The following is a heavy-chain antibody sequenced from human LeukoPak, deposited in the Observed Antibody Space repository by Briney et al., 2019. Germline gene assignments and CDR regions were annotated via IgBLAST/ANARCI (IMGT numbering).Heavy chain of an antibody. D-gene: IGHD2-15*01. Sequence: GGTLRPSCAASGFTFSTYVMTWVRQAPGKGLEWVSAISGSGGSTYYADSVKGRFTISRDNSKNTLYLQMNSLRAEDTAVYYCAKPAGYCSGGSCYFFDYWGQGTLVTVSS. J-gene: IGHJ4*02. V-gene: IGHV3-23*01. CDR3: AKPAGYCSGGSCYFFDY. CDR2: ISGSGGST. CDR1: GFTFSTYV.